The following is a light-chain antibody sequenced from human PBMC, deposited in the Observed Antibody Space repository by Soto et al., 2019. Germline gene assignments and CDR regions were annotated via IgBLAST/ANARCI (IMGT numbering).Light chain of an antibody. CDR3: QQYDNLPPFT. Sequence: DIQMTQSPSSLSASVGDRVTITCQASQDISNFLNWYQQKPGTAPKLLIYDASNFETGVPSRFSGSGSGTDFTFTISSLQPEDIATYYCQQYDNLPPFTFGPGTKVDIK. V-gene: IGKV1-33*01. CDR1: QDISNF. CDR2: DAS. J-gene: IGKJ3*01.